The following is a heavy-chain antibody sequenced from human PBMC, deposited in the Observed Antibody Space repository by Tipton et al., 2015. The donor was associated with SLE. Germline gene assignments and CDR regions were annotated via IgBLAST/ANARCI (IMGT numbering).Heavy chain of an antibody. V-gene: IGHV3-23*01. Sequence: SLRLSCAASGFTFSSYAMSWVRQAPGKGLEWVSAISGSGGSTYYADSVKGRFTISRDNAKNSLYLQMNSLRAEDTAVYYCARGGSSADYWGQGTLVTVSS. CDR3: ARGGSSADY. CDR1: GFTFSSYA. CDR2: ISGSGGST. J-gene: IGHJ4*02. D-gene: IGHD1-26*01.